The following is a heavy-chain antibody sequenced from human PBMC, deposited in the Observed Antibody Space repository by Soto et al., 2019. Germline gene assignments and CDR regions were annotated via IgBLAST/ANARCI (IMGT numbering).Heavy chain of an antibody. CDR2: INLDDSDT. Sequence: XESLKISCKASGDTFSSFWIAWVRQVPEKGLEWMGTINLDDSDTTYSPSFQGQVTISADKSLNTAYLQWNSLKASDTAIFFCAKSDYFHTSGSLYGLDVWGQGTTVTVSS. J-gene: IGHJ6*02. CDR3: AKSDYFHTSGSLYGLDV. D-gene: IGHD3-22*01. CDR1: GDTFSSFW. V-gene: IGHV5-51*01.